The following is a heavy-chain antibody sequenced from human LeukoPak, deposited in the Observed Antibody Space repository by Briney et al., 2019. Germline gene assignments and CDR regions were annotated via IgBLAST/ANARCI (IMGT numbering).Heavy chain of an antibody. CDR2: INPNSGGT. V-gene: IGHV1-2*02. D-gene: IGHD2-2*01. CDR1: GYTFTGYY. Sequence: GASVKVSCKASGYTFTGYYMHWVRQAPGQGLGWMGWINPNSGGTNYAQKFQGRVTMTRDTSISTAYMELSRLRSDDTAVYYCARVNPPWGYCSSTSCPQYNWFDPWGQGTLVTVYS. CDR3: ARVNPPWGYCSSTSCPQYNWFDP. J-gene: IGHJ5*02.